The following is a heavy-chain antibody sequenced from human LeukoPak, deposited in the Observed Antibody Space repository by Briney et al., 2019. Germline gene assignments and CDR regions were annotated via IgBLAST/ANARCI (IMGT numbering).Heavy chain of an antibody. CDR3: AGQGRFLEWLPYFDS. D-gene: IGHD3-3*01. V-gene: IGHV3-33*01. CDR1: GFTFSSYG. Sequence: PGGSLRLSCAASGFTFSSYGMHWVRQAPGKGLEWVAVIWYDGSNKYYADSVKGRFTISRDNSKNILYLQMNSLRAEDTAVYYCAGQGRFLEWLPYFDSWGQGTLVTVSS. J-gene: IGHJ4*02. CDR2: IWYDGSNK.